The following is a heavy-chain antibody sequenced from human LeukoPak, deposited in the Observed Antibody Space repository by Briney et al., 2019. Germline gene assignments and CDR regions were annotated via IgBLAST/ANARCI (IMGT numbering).Heavy chain of an antibody. V-gene: IGHV3-7*01. Sequence: GGSLRLSCAASGFTFGDHWMSWVRQAPGKGLEWVANIKQDGSEKYCVDSVKGRFTISRDNTKNSLYLQMNSLRAEDTAVYYCARRGDGYGGMTARYFQHWGQGTLVTVSS. CDR1: GFTFGDHW. J-gene: IGHJ1*01. D-gene: IGHD4-23*01. CDR2: IKQDGSEK. CDR3: ARRGDGYGGMTARYFQH.